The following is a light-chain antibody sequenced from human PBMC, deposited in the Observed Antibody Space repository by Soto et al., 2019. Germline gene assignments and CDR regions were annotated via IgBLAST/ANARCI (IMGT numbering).Light chain of an antibody. Sequence: SPGTVSLSPGERATLSCRASQTVRNNYLTWCQQKPGQAPRVIMYGASRRATGIPDRFSGGGSGTDFTLTISRLEPEDFAVYFCQQYAGPPTTSGQGARPEIK. CDR1: QTVRNNY. V-gene: IGKV3-20*01. CDR3: QQYAGPPTT. J-gene: IGKJ5*01. CDR2: GAS.